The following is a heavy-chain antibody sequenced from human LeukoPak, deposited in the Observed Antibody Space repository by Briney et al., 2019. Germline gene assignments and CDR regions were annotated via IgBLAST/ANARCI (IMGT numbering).Heavy chain of an antibody. D-gene: IGHD5-18*01. CDR1: GFTFSSYW. Sequence: GGSLRLSCAASGFTFSSYWMSWVRQAPGKGLEWVANIKGDGSEEHYVDSVKGRFTISRDNAKNSLYLQMSSLRAEDTAVYYCTRDSGIQLWLRYYYYGMDVWGQGTTVTVSS. CDR2: IKGDGSEE. CDR3: TRDSGIQLWLRYYYYGMDV. V-gene: IGHV3-7*01. J-gene: IGHJ6*02.